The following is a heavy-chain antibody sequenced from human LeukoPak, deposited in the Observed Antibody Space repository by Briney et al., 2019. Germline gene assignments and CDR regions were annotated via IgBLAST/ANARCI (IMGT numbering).Heavy chain of an antibody. D-gene: IGHD6-19*01. CDR1: GFTFSSYG. CDR3: AKARDSIAVVLTPGPFDY. Sequence: PGGSLRLSCAAPGFTFSSYGMHWVRQAPGKGLEGVAFIRYDGSNKYYADSVKGRFTISRDNSKNTLYLQMNSLRAEDTAVYYCAKARDSIAVVLTPGPFDYWGQGTLVTVSS. V-gene: IGHV3-30*02. CDR2: IRYDGSNK. J-gene: IGHJ4*02.